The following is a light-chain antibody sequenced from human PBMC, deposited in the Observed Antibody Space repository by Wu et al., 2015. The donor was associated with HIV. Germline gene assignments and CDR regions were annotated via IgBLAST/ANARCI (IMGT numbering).Light chain of an antibody. CDR2: GTS. J-gene: IGKJ3*01. Sequence: IVLTQSPGTLSLSPGEKATLSCRASQTISSINLAWYQQTPGQAPRLLIYGTSSRATGIPDRFSGSGSGTDFTLTISRLEPGDFATYYCQQYNSPPFAFGPGTKVHIK. CDR1: QTISSIN. V-gene: IGKV3-20*01. CDR3: QQYNSPPFA.